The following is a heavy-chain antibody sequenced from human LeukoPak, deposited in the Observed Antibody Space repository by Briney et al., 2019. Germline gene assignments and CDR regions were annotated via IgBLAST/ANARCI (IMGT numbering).Heavy chain of an antibody. D-gene: IGHD5-18*01. CDR2: ISYDGSNK. J-gene: IGHJ4*02. CDR1: GFTFSSYG. Sequence: PGGSLRLSCAASGFTFSSYGMHWVRQAPGKGLEWVAVISYDGSNKYYADSVKGRFTISRDNSKNTLYLQMNSLRAEDTAVYYCAKTRGYSYGYLDYWSQGTLVTVSS. CDR3: AKTRGYSYGYLDY. V-gene: IGHV3-30*18.